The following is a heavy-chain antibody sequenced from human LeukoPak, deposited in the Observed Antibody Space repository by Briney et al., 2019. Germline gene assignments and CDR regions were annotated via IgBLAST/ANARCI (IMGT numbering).Heavy chain of an antibody. Sequence: PSETLSLTCTVSGGSISSSSYYWSWIRQPPGKGLEWIGEINHSGSTNYNPSLKSRVAISVDTSKNQFSLKLSSVTAADTAVYYCARGRRIAVMDYWGQGTLVTVSS. CDR1: GGSISSSSYY. V-gene: IGHV4-39*07. CDR2: INHSGST. D-gene: IGHD6-19*01. CDR3: ARGRRIAVMDY. J-gene: IGHJ4*02.